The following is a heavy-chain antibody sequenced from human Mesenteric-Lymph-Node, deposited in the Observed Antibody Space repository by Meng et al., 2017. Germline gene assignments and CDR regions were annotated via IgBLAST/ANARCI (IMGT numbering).Heavy chain of an antibody. V-gene: IGHV4-39*01. D-gene: IGHD1-14*01. CDR2: VVYSGTT. CDR1: GGSISSSSYY. CDR3: ARHHHSPTFDY. Sequence: RHRQASGPETSKPWETLSLHCTVSGGSISSSSYYWAWIRQPPGEGLEWIGSVVYSGTTYYTSSLKSRVSISVDTSKNQFSLKLSSVTAADTAVYYCARHHHSPTFDYWGQGTLVTVSS. J-gene: IGHJ4*02.